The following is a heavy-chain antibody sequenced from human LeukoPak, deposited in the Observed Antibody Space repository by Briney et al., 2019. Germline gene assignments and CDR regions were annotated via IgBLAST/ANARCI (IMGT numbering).Heavy chain of an antibody. CDR3: ATFGGFPDY. D-gene: IGHD2-15*01. CDR2: IYSGGST. Sequence: GGSLRLSCAASGFTVRSNYLSWVRQAPGKGLEWVSVIYSGGSTDYADSVKGRFTISRDNAKNSLYLQMNSLRAEDTAVYYCATFGGFPDYWGQGTLVTVSS. J-gene: IGHJ4*02. CDR1: GFTVRSNY. V-gene: IGHV3-66*01.